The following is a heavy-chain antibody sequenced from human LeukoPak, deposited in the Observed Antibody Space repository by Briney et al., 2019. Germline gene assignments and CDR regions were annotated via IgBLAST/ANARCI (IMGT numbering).Heavy chain of an antibody. V-gene: IGHV3-9*01. D-gene: IGHD6-19*01. CDR2: INWSSGSI. CDR3: AKEGSGIAVADRGDY. CDR1: GFAFGDTD. Sequence: GGSLRLSCAASGFAFGDTDMHWVRQAPGKGLEWVSTINWSSGSIGYADSVKGRFTVSRDNARNSLYLQMNSLRAEDTAVYYCAKEGSGIAVADRGDYWGQGTLVTVSS. J-gene: IGHJ4*02.